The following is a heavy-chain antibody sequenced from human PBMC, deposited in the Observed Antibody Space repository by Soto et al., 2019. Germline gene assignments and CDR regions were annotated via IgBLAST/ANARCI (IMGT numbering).Heavy chain of an antibody. CDR3: ARASPGRSYYYYYGMDV. CDR1: GGSISSGGYY. Sequence: QVQLQESGPGLVKPSQTLSLTCTVSGGSISSGGYYWSWIRQHPGKGLEWIGYIYYSGSTYYNPSLKSPVTMSLDTSKNQFSLKLSSVTAADTAVYYCARASPGRSYYYYYGMDVWGQGTTVTVSS. D-gene: IGHD3-10*01. V-gene: IGHV4-31*01. J-gene: IGHJ6*02. CDR2: IYYSGST.